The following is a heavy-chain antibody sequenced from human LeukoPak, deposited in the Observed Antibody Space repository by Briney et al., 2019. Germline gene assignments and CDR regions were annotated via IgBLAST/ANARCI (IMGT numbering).Heavy chain of an antibody. CDR1: GFTFSSYA. CDR2: ISYDGSNK. V-gene: IGHV3-30-3*01. D-gene: IGHD2-8*01. Sequence: PGRSLRLSCAASGFTFSSYAMHWVRQAPGKGLEWVAVISYDGSNKYYADSVKGRFTISRDNSKNTLHLQMNSLRAEDTAVYYCARGPERTGVGTRYYYDMDVWGQGTTVTVSS. J-gene: IGHJ6*02. CDR3: ARGPERTGVGTRYYYDMDV.